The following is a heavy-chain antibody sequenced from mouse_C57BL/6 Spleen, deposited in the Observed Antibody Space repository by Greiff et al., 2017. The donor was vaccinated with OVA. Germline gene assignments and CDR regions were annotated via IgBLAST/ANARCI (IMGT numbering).Heavy chain of an antibody. Sequence: VQLVESGAELARPGASVKLSCKASGYTFTSYGISWVKQRTGQGLEWIGEIYPRSGNTYYNEKFKGKATLTADKSSSTAYMELRSLTSEDSAVYFCARGGLTRYFDVWGTGTTVTVSS. V-gene: IGHV1-81*01. CDR2: IYPRSGNT. J-gene: IGHJ1*03. CDR1: GYTFTSYG. D-gene: IGHD3-1*01. CDR3: ARGGLTRYFDV.